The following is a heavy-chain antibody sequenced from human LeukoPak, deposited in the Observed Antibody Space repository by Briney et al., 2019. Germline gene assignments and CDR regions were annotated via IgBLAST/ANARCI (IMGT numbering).Heavy chain of an antibody. CDR2: ISTNGGIT. J-gene: IGHJ4*02. V-gene: IGHV3-64D*06. D-gene: IGHD3-3*02. CDR3: VKASEHYDS. CDR1: GFTFSTYG. Sequence: GGSLRLSCSASGFTFSTYGMHWVRQGPGKGLEQVAAISTNGGITVYADSVKGRFTISRDNSKNTLYLQMSGLRAADMAVYYCVKASEHYDSWGQGTLVTVSS.